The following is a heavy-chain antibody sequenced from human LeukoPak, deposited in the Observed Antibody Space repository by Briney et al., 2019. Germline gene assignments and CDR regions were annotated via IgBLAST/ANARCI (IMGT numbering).Heavy chain of an antibody. V-gene: IGHV4-39*07. CDR2: ISYSGST. CDR3: ARDTRYDFLFDY. D-gene: IGHD3-3*01. CDR1: GGSISSDSYY. Sequence: PSETLSLTCAVSGGSISSDSYYWGWIRQPPGEGLEWIGSISYSGSTYYNPSLKSRVTISVDTSKNQFSLKLSSVTAADTAVYYCARDTRYDFLFDYWGQGTLVTVSS. J-gene: IGHJ4*02.